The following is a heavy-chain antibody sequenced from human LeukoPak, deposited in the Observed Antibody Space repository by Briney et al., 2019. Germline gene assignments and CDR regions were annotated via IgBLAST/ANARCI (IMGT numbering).Heavy chain of an antibody. CDR2: IRSKAYGGTP. J-gene: IGHJ4*02. CDR3: TRVIVATKDY. D-gene: IGHD5-12*01. Sequence: PGGSLRLSCTGSGFTFGDYAMNWVRQAPGKGLERVGFIRSKAYGGTPEYAASVKGRFTISRDDSKSIAYLQMNSLKTEDTAVYYCTRVIVATKDYWGQGTLVTVSS. CDR1: GFTFGDYA. V-gene: IGHV3-49*04.